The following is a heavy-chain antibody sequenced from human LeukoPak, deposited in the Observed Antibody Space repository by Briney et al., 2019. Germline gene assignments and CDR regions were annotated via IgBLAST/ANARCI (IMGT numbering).Heavy chain of an antibody. V-gene: IGHV3-21*01. J-gene: IGHJ4*02. D-gene: IGHD2-21*01. CDR2: ISSSSSYI. CDR1: GFTFSSYR. Sequence: PGGSLRLSCAASGFTFSSYRMTWVRQAPGKGLEWVSSISSSSSYIYYADSVKGRFTISRDNAKNSLYLQMNSLRAEDAAVYYCARDVSVDYSDYWGQGTLVTVSS. CDR3: ARDVSVDYSDY.